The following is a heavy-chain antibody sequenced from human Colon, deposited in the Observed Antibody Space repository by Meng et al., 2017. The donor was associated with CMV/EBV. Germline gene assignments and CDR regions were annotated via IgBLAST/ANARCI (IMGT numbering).Heavy chain of an antibody. J-gene: IGHJ4*02. CDR2: MTPSSGYP. V-gene: IGHV1-8*01. CDR3: SREVDYGGYIVLGY. Sequence: ASVKVSCKTSGYTFTDYDVNWVRQAPGQGLEWMGWMTPSSGYPGYAPKFQGRVTMTRNTSISTAYMELRSLRSDDTAVYYCSREVDYGGYIVLGYWGQGTLVTVSS. CDR1: GYTFTDYD. D-gene: IGHD4-23*01.